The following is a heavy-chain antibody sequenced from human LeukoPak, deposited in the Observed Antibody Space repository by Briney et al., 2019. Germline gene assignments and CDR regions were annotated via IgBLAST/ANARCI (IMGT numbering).Heavy chain of an antibody. CDR1: GFTFNNYA. Sequence: GGSLRLSCAASGFTFNNYAMSWVRQTPDRVLEWVASISYDGKKDFYGDSVKGRFTISRDSSGNMVHLQMSRLRIEDTAVYFCARDSRYSNSPIYYPYYMDVWGKGTTVTVSS. J-gene: IGHJ6*03. V-gene: IGHV3-30*04. CDR3: ARDSRYSNSPIYYPYYMDV. CDR2: ISYDGKKD. D-gene: IGHD4-11*01.